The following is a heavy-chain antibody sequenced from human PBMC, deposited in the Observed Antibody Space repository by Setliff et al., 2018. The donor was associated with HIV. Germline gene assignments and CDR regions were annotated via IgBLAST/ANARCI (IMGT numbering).Heavy chain of an antibody. Sequence: GGSLRLSCAASGFTFSNYAMTWVRQAAGKGLEWVSSITNDAGSTYHADPVRGRFTISRDNSKNTLYLQMNSLRVEDTAVYYCAKDPCSGGSCYSGQFDYWGQGTLVTVSS. J-gene: IGHJ4*02. D-gene: IGHD2-15*01. CDR1: GFTFSNYA. CDR3: AKDPCSGGSCYSGQFDY. CDR2: ITNDAGST. V-gene: IGHV3-23*01.